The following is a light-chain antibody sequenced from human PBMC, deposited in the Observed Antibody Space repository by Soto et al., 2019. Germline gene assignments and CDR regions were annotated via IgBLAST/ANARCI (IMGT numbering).Light chain of an antibody. CDR2: EVG. J-gene: IGLJ2*01. CDR1: SSDVGGYNY. Sequence: QSALTQPASVSGSPGQSITISCTGTSSDVGGYNYVSWYQQHPGKAPKLMVYEVGYRPSGISNRFSGSKSGDTASLTISGLQAEDEADYFCTSYTRGGTLAFGGGTKLTVL. CDR3: TSYTRGGTLA. V-gene: IGLV2-14*01.